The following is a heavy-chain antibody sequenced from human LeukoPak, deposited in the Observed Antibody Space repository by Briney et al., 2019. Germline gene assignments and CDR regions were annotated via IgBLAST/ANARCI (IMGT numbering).Heavy chain of an antibody. CDR2: ISTTSDAM. J-gene: IGHJ4*02. V-gene: IGHV3-48*01. CDR3: AREIPGRIAADC. Sequence: SGGSLRLSCAASGFTFSDYAMNWVRQAPGEGLEWLSFISTTSDAMYYADSVKGRLTVSRDNAKNSLFLQMHSLRAEDTAIYYCAREIPGRIAADCWGQGTLVTVSS. D-gene: IGHD2-15*01. CDR1: GFTFSDYA.